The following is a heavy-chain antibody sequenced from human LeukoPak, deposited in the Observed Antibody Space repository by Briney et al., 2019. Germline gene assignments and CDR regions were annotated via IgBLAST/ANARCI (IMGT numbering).Heavy chain of an antibody. Sequence: SETLSLTCTVSGYSITSAYYWGWIRQPPGKGLEWIGSFFLKGSTYYNPSLKSRVTISVDTSKNQFSLKLSSVTAADTAVYYCARPPPLITMVRGVITNNYYYYYYMDVWGKGTTVTISS. J-gene: IGHJ6*03. V-gene: IGHV4-38-2*02. D-gene: IGHD3-10*01. CDR3: ARPPPLITMVRGVITNNYYYYYYMDV. CDR1: GYSITSAYY. CDR2: FFLKGST.